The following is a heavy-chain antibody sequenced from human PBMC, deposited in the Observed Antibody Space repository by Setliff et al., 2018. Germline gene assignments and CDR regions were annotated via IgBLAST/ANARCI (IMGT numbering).Heavy chain of an antibody. V-gene: IGHV4-39*01. CDR3: ARLGYRGDLDY. D-gene: IGHD5-12*01. Sequence: ASETLSLTCAVYGGSFSSYDYWAWIRQPPGKGLEWIGSIYNSGSTYYNPSLKSRVSISVDTSKNQFSLKLSSVTAADTAVYYCARLGYRGDLDYWGQGTLVTVSS. CDR1: GGSFSSYDY. J-gene: IGHJ4*02. CDR2: IYNSGST.